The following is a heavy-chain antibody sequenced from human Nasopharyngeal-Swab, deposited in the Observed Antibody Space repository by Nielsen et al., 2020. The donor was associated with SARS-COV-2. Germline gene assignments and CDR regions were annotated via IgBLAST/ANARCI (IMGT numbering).Heavy chain of an antibody. CDR2: IWNDGSNK. J-gene: IGHJ4*02. V-gene: IGHV3-33*01. CDR3: ARGGFRGTYGDYLDY. D-gene: IGHD4-17*01. CDR1: GFTFSSYG. Sequence: GASLKISCAASGFTFSSYGMHWVRQAPGKGLEWVAVIWNDGSNKYYADSVKGRFTISRDNSKNTLYLQMNSLRAEDTAVYYCARGGFRGTYGDYLDYWGQGTLVTVSS.